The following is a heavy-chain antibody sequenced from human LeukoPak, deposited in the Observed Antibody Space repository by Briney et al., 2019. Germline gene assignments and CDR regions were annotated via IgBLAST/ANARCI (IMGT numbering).Heavy chain of an antibody. CDR3: ARVRMVTAISFYFDY. J-gene: IGHJ4*02. Sequence: SVKVSCKASGGTFSSYAISWVRQAPGQGLEWMGGIIPIFGTANYAQKFQGRVAITTDESTSTAYMELSSLRSEDTAVYYCARVRMVTAISFYFDYWGQGTLVTVSS. CDR2: IIPIFGTA. CDR1: GGTFSSYA. D-gene: IGHD2-21*02. V-gene: IGHV1-69*05.